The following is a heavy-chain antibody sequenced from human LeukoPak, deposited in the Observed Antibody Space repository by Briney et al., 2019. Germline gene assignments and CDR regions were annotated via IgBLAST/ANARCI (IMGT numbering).Heavy chain of an antibody. V-gene: IGHV4-59*12. CDR3: SRESGAFSPFGY. D-gene: IGHD1-26*01. CDR1: GGSISGNS. Sequence: SETLSLTCTVSGGSISGNSWGWIRQPPGKGLERIGYMYYSGSTNYDPSLKSRVTISVDTSKNQFSLKLSSVTAADTAVYYCSRESGAFSPFGYWGQGTLVTVSS. CDR2: MYYSGST. J-gene: IGHJ4*02.